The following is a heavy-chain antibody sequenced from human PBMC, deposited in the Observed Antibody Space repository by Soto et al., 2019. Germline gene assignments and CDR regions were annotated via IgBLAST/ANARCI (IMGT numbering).Heavy chain of an antibody. CDR2: IYYSGST. J-gene: IGHJ2*01. V-gene: IGHV4-59*01. Sequence: QVQLQESGPGLVKPSETLSLTCTVSGGSISSYYWSWIRQPPGKGLEWIGYIYYSGSTNYNPSLKSRVTISVDTSKNQFSLKLSSVTAADTAVYYCARLRFGELTSAPIEHWYFDLWGRGTLVTVSS. D-gene: IGHD3-10*01. CDR3: ARLRFGELTSAPIEHWYFDL. CDR1: GGSISSYY.